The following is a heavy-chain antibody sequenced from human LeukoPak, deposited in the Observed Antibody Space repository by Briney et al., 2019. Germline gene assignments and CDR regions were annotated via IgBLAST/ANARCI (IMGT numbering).Heavy chain of an antibody. CDR3: ARVYCSSTICYTGAIDY. J-gene: IGHJ4*02. Sequence: GGSLRLSCAASGFTFSSYSMNWVRHAPGKGLEWVSSISSSSSYIYYADSVKGRFTISRDNAKNSLYLQMNRVRAEETPVYYCARVYCSSTICYTGAIDYWGQGTLVSVSS. CDR1: GFTFSSYS. D-gene: IGHD2-2*02. CDR2: ISSSSSYI. V-gene: IGHV3-21*01.